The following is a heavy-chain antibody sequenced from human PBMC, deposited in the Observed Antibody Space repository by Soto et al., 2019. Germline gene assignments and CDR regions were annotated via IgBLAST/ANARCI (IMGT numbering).Heavy chain of an antibody. D-gene: IGHD3-22*01. V-gene: IGHV1-3*01. J-gene: IGHJ4*01. CDR2: SNAGNGNT. Sequence: GAAVKVSCKASGYTFTSYAMHWVRQAPGQRLEWMGWSNAGNGNTKYSQKFQGRATITRDTSASTAYMELSSLRSEDAAVYYCATDSCGYSYFDYWGQGTMVTVSS. CDR3: ATDSCGYSYFDY. CDR1: GYTFTSYA.